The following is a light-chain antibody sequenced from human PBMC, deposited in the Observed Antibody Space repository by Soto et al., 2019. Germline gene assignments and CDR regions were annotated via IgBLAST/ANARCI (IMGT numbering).Light chain of an antibody. CDR3: SSYTSSSTSVV. V-gene: IGLV2-14*01. CDR1: SSDVGGYNY. J-gene: IGLJ2*01. Sequence: QSALTQPASVSGSPGQSITISCTGTSSDVGGYNYVSWYQQHPGKAPKLMIYDVSNRPSGVSNRFSGSKSGNTASLTISGRQAEDEADYYCSSYTSSSTSVVFGGGTKVTV. CDR2: DVS.